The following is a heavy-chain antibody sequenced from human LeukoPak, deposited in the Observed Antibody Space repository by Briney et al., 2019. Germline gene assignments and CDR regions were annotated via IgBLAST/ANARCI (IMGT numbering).Heavy chain of an antibody. V-gene: IGHV3-30*18. CDR2: LSDDGTNK. CDR3: AKDRGHGEIGDY. Sequence: GSLRLSCAASGFTFSTHSMHWVRQAPGKGLEWVAVLSDDGTNKYYIDSVKGRFTISRDNSKNTLYLQMSSLRAEDTAVYYCAKDRGHGEIGDYWGQGTLVTVSS. D-gene: IGHD3-16*01. J-gene: IGHJ4*02. CDR1: GFTFSTHS.